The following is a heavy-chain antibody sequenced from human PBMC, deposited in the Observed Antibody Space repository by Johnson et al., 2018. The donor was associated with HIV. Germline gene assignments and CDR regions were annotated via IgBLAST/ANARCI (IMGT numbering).Heavy chain of an antibody. CDR3: ARERDTDMAGDAFDI. CDR2: INSDGSST. D-gene: IGHD5-18*01. V-gene: IGHV3-74*01. CDR1: GFTVSSNY. J-gene: IGHJ3*02. Sequence: VQLVESGGGVVRPGGSLRLSCAASGFTVSSNYMSWVRQGPGKGLVWVSRINSDGSSTRYADSVKGRFTISRDNAKNTLYLQMNSLRAEDTAVYYCARERDTDMAGDAFDIWGQGTMVTVSS.